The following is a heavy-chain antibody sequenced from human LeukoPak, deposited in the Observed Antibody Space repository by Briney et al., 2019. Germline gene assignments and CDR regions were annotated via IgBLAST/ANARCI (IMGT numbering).Heavy chain of an antibody. Sequence: GRSLRLSCAASGFTFSSYDIHWVRQAPGKGLEWVAVISYDGSNKYYADSVKGRFTISRDNSKNTLYLQMNSLRAEDTAVYYCARDLDGTMHDGDYWGQGTLVTVSS. J-gene: IGHJ4*02. D-gene: IGHD1-14*01. CDR2: ISYDGSNK. CDR1: GFTFSSYD. CDR3: ARDLDGTMHDGDY. V-gene: IGHV3-30*03.